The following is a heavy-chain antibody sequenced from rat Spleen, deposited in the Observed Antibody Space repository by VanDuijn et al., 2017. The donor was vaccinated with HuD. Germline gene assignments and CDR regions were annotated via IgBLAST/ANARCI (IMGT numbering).Heavy chain of an antibody. D-gene: IGHD1-12*02. CDR2: INSAGNT. J-gene: IGHJ3*01. CDR1: VYSITNGYR. CDR3: ARSDGTHYYLPFIY. V-gene: IGHV3-3*01. Sequence: QLQESGPGLVKPSQSLSLTCSVTVYSITNGYRWNWIRKFPGNKLEWMGYINSAGNTLYNPSLKSRISITRDTSKNQFFLHVNSVTTEDTATYYCARSDGTHYYLPFIYWGQGTQVTVSS.